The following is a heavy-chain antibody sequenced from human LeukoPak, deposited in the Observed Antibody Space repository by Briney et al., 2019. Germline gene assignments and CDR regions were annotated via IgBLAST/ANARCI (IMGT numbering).Heavy chain of an antibody. V-gene: IGHV4-61*02. CDR3: ARERGYNWFDP. J-gene: IGHJ5*02. Sequence: PSQTLSLTCTVSGGSISSGSYYWSWIRQPAGKGLEWIGRIYTSGSTNYNPSLKSRVTISVDTSKNQFSLKLSSVTAADTAVYYCARERGYNWFDPWGQGTLVTVSS. CDR2: IYTSGST. D-gene: IGHD3-16*01. CDR1: GGSISSGSYY.